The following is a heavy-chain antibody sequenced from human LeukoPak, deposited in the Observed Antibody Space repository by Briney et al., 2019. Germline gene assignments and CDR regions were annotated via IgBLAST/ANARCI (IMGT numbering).Heavy chain of an antibody. V-gene: IGHV3-30*03. CDR3: ARDLVAAAGANF. D-gene: IGHD6-13*01. CDR1: GLTFSSYG. CDR2: ISYDGSNK. J-gene: IGHJ4*02. Sequence: PGGSLRLSCAASGLTFSSYGIHWVRQAPGKGLEWVAVISYDGSNKYYADSVKGRFTISRDNSKNTLYLQMNSLRAEDTAVYYCARDLVAAAGANFWGQGTLVTVAS.